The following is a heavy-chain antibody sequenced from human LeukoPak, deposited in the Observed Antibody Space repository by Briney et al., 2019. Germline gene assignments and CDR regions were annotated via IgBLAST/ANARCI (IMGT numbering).Heavy chain of an antibody. CDR1: GFNFTNAW. D-gene: IGHD3-9*01. CDR2: IKSKSDDGTT. J-gene: IGHJ4*02. Sequence: GGSLRLSCVVSGFNFTNAWMSWVRQTPGEAPEWVGRIKSKSDDGTTDYAAPVKGRITISRDDSKNTLYLQMNSLKTEDTAVYYCTTVGDYDILTGFPIDYWGQGTLVTVSS. V-gene: IGHV3-15*01. CDR3: TTVGDYDILTGFPIDY.